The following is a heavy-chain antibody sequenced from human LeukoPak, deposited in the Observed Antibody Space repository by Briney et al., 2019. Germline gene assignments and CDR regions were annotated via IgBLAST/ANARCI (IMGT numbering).Heavy chain of an antibody. CDR3: AKGPDFDY. CDR2: ICYSGST. Sequence: SETLSLTCTVSGGSISSSSYYWGWIRQPPGKGLGWIGSICYSGSTYYNPSLKSRVTISVDTSKNQFSLKLSSVTAADTAVYYCAKGPDFDYWGQGTLVTVSS. V-gene: IGHV4-39*01. CDR1: GGSISSSSYY. J-gene: IGHJ4*02.